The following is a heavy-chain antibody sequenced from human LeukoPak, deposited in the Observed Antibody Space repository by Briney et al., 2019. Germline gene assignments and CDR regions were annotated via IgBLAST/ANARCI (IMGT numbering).Heavy chain of an antibody. CDR1: GFTFSTYA. V-gene: IGHV3-23*01. J-gene: IGHJ4*02. D-gene: IGHD1-1*01. Sequence: QPGGSLRLSCAASGFTFSTYAMNWVRQAPGKGLEWVSAISDNGGSIYYADSVKGWFTISRDNSKNTLYLQMNSLRAGDTAVYYCAKGHDTRTATLDYWGQGTLVTVSS. CDR3: AKGHDTRTATLDY. CDR2: ISDNGGSI.